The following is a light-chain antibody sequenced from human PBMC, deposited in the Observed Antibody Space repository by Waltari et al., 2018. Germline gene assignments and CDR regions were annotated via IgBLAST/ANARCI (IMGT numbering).Light chain of an antibody. V-gene: IGKV1-33*01. CDR3: QQYDLLPLT. J-gene: IGKJ4*01. Sequence: DIQMTQSPSSLSASVGDRVTITCQASQDITNYVNWYQQKPRKAPRLLIYGASNLETGVPSMFSGSGSGTDSTFTITSLQPEDSATYYCQQYDLLPLTFGGGTKVEIK. CDR2: GAS. CDR1: QDITNY.